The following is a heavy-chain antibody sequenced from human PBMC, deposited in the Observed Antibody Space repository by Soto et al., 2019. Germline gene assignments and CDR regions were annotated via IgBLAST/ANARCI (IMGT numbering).Heavy chain of an antibody. CDR3: ARHRALGAAFDI. CDR1: GGSISSSSYY. V-gene: IGHV4-39*01. CDR2: IYYSGST. D-gene: IGHD3-16*01. J-gene: IGHJ3*02. Sequence: QLQLQESGPGLVKPSETLSLTCTVSGGSISSSSYYWGRLRQPPGKGLEWIRSIYYSGSTYYNPSPKSRVPISVGTCKNQSSLKLSSVIAADTAVYYGARHRALGAAFDIWGQGTMVPVSS.